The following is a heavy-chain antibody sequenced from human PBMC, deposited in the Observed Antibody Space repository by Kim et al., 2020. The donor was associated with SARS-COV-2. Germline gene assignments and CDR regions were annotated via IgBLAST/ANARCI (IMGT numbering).Heavy chain of an antibody. J-gene: IGHJ2*01. D-gene: IGHD6-6*01. CDR3: ARDKGIAARPFWYFDL. CDR2: IWYDGSNK. Sequence: GGSLRLSCAASGFTFSSYGMHWVRQAPGKGLEWVAVIWYDGSNKYYADSVKGRFTISRDNSKNTLYLQMNSLRAEDTAVYYCARDKGIAARPFWYFDLWGRGTLVTVSS. CDR1: GFTFSSYG. V-gene: IGHV3-33*01.